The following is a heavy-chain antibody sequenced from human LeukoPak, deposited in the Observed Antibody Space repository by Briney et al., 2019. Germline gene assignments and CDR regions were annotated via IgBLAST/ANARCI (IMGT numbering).Heavy chain of an antibody. CDR2: ISNDGSNK. V-gene: IGHV3-30*18. Sequence: PGGSLRLSCAASGFTFKNCGMHWVRQAPGKGLEWVTVISNDGSNKYYADSVRGRFTISRDNSRNTLYLQMNSLRDEDTAVYYCAKAPLTVSGWWYYFDFWGQGILVTVSS. CDR3: AKAPLTVSGWWYYFDF. J-gene: IGHJ4*02. D-gene: IGHD6-19*01. CDR1: GFTFKNCG.